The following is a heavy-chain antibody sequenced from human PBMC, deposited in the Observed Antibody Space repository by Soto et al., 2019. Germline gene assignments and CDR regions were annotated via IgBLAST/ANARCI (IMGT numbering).Heavy chain of an antibody. CDR3: ARDRYCSGGSCSASGFQH. Sequence: ASVKVSCKASGYTFTSYYIHWVRQAPGQGLEWMGIINPSSSSYIYYADSVKGRFTISRDNAKNSLYLQMNSLRAEDTAVYYCARDRYCSGGSCSASGFQHRGQGTLVTVSS. CDR1: GYTFTSYY. V-gene: IGHV1-46*04. D-gene: IGHD2-15*01. J-gene: IGHJ1*01. CDR2: INPSSSSYI.